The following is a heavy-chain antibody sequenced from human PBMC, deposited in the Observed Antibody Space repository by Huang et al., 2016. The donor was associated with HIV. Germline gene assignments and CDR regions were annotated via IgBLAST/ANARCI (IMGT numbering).Heavy chain of an antibody. V-gene: IGHV4-30-4*08. CDR3: SRALYYHGSGSYSDY. Sequence: QVQLQESGPGLVKPSQTLSLTCTVSGDSIGSGGHDWSWIRQPPGKGLEWFGFIYYIGRTYHNPARKSRVTISVDTSKNQCSLKLSSVTAADTAVYFCSRALYYHGSGSYSDYWGRGTLVTVSS. CDR2: IYYIGRT. J-gene: IGHJ4*02. CDR1: GDSIGSGGHD. D-gene: IGHD3-10*01.